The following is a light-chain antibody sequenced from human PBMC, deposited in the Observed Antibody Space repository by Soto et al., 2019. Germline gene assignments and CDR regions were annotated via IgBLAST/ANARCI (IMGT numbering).Light chain of an antibody. CDR3: QQPLTPAIT. J-gene: IGKJ5*01. Sequence: DIQRTSTACSLAGSLIDIVLIGCLAIQSINNHLNWYQQKPGKVPKLLIYAASTLEDGVPSRFTGSGSGTDYTLAIRSLQPDDFAPSICQQPLTPAITFAQGTQLEI. CDR1: QSINNH. CDR2: AAS. V-gene: IGKV1-39*01.